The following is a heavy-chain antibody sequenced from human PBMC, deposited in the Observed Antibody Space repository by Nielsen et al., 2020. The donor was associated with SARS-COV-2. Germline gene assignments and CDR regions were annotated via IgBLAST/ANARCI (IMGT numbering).Heavy chain of an antibody. CDR1: GFTVSSNY. D-gene: IGHD3-10*01. J-gene: IGHJ4*02. Sequence: GESLKISCAASGFTVSSNYMSWVRQAPGKGLEWVSVIYSGGSTYYADSVKGRFTISRDNSKNTLYLQMNSLRAEDTAVYYCARGLWFGELFFDYWGQGTLVTVSS. CDR2: IYSGGST. CDR3: ARGLWFGELFFDY. V-gene: IGHV3-66*01.